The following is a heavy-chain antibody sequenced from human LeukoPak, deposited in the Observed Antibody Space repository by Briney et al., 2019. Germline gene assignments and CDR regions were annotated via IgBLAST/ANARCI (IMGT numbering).Heavy chain of an antibody. V-gene: IGHV3-23*01. J-gene: IGHJ4*02. Sequence: PGGSLRLSCAASGFTFSIHGMSWVRQAPGKGLEWVSAMSGSDGATYYADSVKGRFTISRDNSKNTLYLQMNSLRAEDTAVYYCAKSDPYDSSGYYVGYYFDYWGQGTLVTVSS. D-gene: IGHD3-22*01. CDR3: AKSDPYDSSGYYVGYYFDY. CDR2: MSGSDGAT. CDR1: GFTFSIHG.